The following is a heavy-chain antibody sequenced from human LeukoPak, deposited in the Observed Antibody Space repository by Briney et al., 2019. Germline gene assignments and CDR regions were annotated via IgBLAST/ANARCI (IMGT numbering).Heavy chain of an antibody. CDR1: GFTFSSYW. CDR2: IKQDGSEK. CDR3: ARDSQYSSSSFDY. Sequence: GGSLRLSCAASGFTFSSYWMSWVRQAPGKGLEWVANIKQDGSEKYYVDSVKGRFTISRDNAKNSLYLQMNSLRAEDTAVYYCARDSQYSSSSFDYWGQGTLVTVSS. J-gene: IGHJ4*02. V-gene: IGHV3-7*01. D-gene: IGHD6-6*01.